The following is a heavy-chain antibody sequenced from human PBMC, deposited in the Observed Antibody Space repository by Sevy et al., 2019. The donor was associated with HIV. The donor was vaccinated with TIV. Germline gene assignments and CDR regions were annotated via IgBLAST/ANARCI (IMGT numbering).Heavy chain of an antibody. J-gene: IGHJ4*02. V-gene: IGHV3-21*06. D-gene: IGHD2-15*01. Sequence: GGSLRLSCSASGFIFTSYTMIWVRQAPGRGLEWVASSSGSGNDMHYADSVKGRFTMSRDNAKNLVYLQMNGLRTEDTAVYYCARDHGYCSGESCYSGGYWGQGTQLTVSS. CDR2: SSGSGNDM. CDR1: GFIFTSYT. CDR3: ARDHGYCSGESCYSGGY.